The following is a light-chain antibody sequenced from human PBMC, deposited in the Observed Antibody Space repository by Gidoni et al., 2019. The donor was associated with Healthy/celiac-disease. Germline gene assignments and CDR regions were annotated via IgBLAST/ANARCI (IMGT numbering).Light chain of an antibody. CDR1: QSVSSN. CDR2: GAA. Sequence: IVMTQSPATLSVSPGERATLSCRASQSVSSNLALYQQKPGQAPRLLIYGAATRATGIPARFSGSGSGTEFTLTISSLQSEDFAVYYCQQYNNWPPMYTFGQGTKLEIK. J-gene: IGKJ2*01. V-gene: IGKV3-15*01. CDR3: QQYNNWPPMYT.